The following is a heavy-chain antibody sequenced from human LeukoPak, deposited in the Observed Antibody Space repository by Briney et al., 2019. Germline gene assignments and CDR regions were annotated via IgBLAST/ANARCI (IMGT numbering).Heavy chain of an antibody. CDR2: IYSGGST. D-gene: IGHD2-15*01. CDR1: GFNVSHNY. J-gene: IGHJ1*01. V-gene: IGHV3-53*01. CDR3: GILPGSGH. Sequence: GGSLRLSCAASGFNVSHNYMTWVRQTPGKGLEWVSIIYSGGSTYYADSVKGRFTISRDNSKNTLYLQMNSLRAEDTAVYYCGILPGSGHWGQGTLVTVSS.